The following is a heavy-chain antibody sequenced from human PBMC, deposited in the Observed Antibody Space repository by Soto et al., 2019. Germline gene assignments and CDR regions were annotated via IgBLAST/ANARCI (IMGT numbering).Heavy chain of an antibody. Sequence: SSETNSLTSTVADGYIRSGDYYWSWISKPPGKGLEWIGYIYYSGSTYYNPSLKSRVTISVDTSKNQFSLKLSSVTAADTAVYYCARATIVLVPAAMVSHWFDPWGQGTLVTVSS. CDR3: ARATIVLVPAAMVSHWFDP. V-gene: IGHV4-30-4*01. J-gene: IGHJ5*02. D-gene: IGHD2-2*01. CDR1: DGYIRSGDYY. CDR2: IYYSGST.